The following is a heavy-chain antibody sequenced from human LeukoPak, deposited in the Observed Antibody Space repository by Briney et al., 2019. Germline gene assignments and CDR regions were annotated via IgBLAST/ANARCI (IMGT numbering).Heavy chain of an antibody. CDR3: AKCRMAGYSSSWYSWYYMDV. Sequence: PGGSLRLSCAASGFTFGSYGMHWVRQAPGKGLEWVAFIRYDGSNKYYADSVKGRFTISRDNSKNTLYLQMNSLRAEDTAVYYCAKCRMAGYSSSWYSWYYMDVWGKGTTVTISS. CDR2: IRYDGSNK. J-gene: IGHJ6*03. D-gene: IGHD6-13*01. CDR1: GFTFGSYG. V-gene: IGHV3-30*02.